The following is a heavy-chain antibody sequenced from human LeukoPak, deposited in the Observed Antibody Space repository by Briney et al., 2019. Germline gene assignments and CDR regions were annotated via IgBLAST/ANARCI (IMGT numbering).Heavy chain of an antibody. J-gene: IGHJ6*03. CDR2: ISAYNGNT. D-gene: IGHD2-21*02. Sequence: ASVKVSCKASGGTFSSYAITWVRQAPGQGLEWMGWISAYNGNTNYAQKLQGRVTMTTDTSTSTAYMELRSLRSDDTAVYYCARDLKFVAVTATYYYYYMDVWGKGTTVTVSS. CDR1: GGTFSSYA. V-gene: IGHV1-18*01. CDR3: ARDLKFVAVTATYYYYYMDV.